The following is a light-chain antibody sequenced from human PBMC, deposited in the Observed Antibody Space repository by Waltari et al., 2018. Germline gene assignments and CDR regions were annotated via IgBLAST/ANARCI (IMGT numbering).Light chain of an antibody. CDR1: SSALGAYNY. V-gene: IGLV2-11*01. CDR2: DVA. J-gene: IGLJ3*02. Sequence: QSALTQPRSVSGSPGQSVTISCTGTSSALGAYNYVSWDQQHPGKAPKLMIYDVAKRPSGVPDRFSGSKSGDTASLTISGLQTEDEADYYCCSYAGSYTLGVFGGGTKLTVL. CDR3: CSYAGSYTLGV.